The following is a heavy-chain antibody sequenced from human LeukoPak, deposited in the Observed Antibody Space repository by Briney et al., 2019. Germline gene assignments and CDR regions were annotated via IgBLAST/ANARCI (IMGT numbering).Heavy chain of an antibody. D-gene: IGHD3-10*01. J-gene: IGHJ4*02. Sequence: PSETLSLTCAVYGGSFSGYYWSWIRQPPGKGLEWIGEINHSGSTNYNPSLKSRVTISVDTSKNQFSLKLSSVTAADTAVYYCARDRGISYDYWGQGTLVTVSS. CDR3: ARDRGISYDY. CDR1: GGSFSGYY. CDR2: INHSGST. V-gene: IGHV4-34*01.